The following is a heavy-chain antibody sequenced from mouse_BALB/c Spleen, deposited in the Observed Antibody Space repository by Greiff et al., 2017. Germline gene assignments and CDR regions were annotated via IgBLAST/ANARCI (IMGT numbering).Heavy chain of an antibody. J-gene: IGHJ3*01. V-gene: IGHV14-3*02. CDR2: IDPANGNT. Sequence: VQLQQSGAELVKPGASVKLSCTASGFNIKDTYMHWVKQRPEQGLEWIGRIDPANGNTKYDPKFQGKATITADTSSNTAYLQLSSLTSEDTAVYYCARPYEYDPAWFAYWGQGTLVTVSA. D-gene: IGHD2-4*01. CDR1: GFNIKDTY. CDR3: ARPYEYDPAWFAY.